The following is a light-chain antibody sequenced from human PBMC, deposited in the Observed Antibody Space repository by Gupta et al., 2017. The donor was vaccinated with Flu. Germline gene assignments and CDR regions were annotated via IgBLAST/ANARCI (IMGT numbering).Light chain of an antibody. CDR1: SDFNVANHR. J-gene: IGLJ3*02. Sequence: CTIRSDFNVANHRRSCYQHNPGSPPQFFLGYKSDSNNQRGSGVPSRFSGSKDTSATAGLLLISGLQADDEDDYYCLIWHNNVWVFGGGTKLTVL. CDR3: LIWHNNVWV. CDR2: YKSDSNN. V-gene: IGLV5-45*02.